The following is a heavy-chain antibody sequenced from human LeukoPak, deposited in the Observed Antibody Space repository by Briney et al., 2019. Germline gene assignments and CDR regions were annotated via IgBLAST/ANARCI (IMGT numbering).Heavy chain of an antibody. D-gene: IGHD2-21*01. CDR1: GFTVSSNY. V-gene: IGHV3-66*01. Sequence: PWGSLRLSCAASGFTVSSNYMSWVRQAPGKGLEWVSVIYSGGSTYYADSVKGRFTISRDNSKNTLYLQMNSLRAEDTAVYYCARGGSIVDYYGMDVWGQGTTVTVSS. J-gene: IGHJ6*02. CDR3: ARGGSIVDYYGMDV. CDR2: IYSGGST.